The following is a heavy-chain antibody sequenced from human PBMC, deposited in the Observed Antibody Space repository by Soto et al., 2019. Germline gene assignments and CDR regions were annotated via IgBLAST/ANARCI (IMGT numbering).Heavy chain of an antibody. J-gene: IGHJ4*02. V-gene: IGHV4-39*01. CDR3: ASTLPPVEGPDY. CDR2: IYYSGST. CDR1: GGSISSSSYY. Sequence: SETLSLTCTVSGGSISSSSYYWGWIRQPPGKGLEWIGSIYYSGSTYYNPSLKSRVTISVDTSKNQFSLKLSSVTAADTAVYYCASTLPPVEGPDYWGQGTLVTVSS.